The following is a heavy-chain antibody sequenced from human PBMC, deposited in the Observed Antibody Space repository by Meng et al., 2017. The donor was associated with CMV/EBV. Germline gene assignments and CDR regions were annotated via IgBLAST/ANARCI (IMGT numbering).Heavy chain of an antibody. V-gene: IGHV3-30*04. J-gene: IGHJ5*02. D-gene: IGHD1-14*01. CDR3: AKVPGP. CDR2: ISYDGSNE. CDR1: GFTFSSYA. Sequence: GGSLRLSCAASGFTFSSYAMHWVRQAPGKGLEWVAVISYDGSNEYYADSVKGRFTISRDNSKNTLYLQMNSLRAGDTAIYYCAKVPGPWGQGTLVTVSS.